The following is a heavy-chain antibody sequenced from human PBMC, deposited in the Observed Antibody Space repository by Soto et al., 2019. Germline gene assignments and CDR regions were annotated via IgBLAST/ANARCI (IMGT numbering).Heavy chain of an antibody. CDR3: ARLGRDSQYANFDF. Sequence: GGSLRLSCAASGFNFNTYWMSWVRQAPGKGLEWVANIKRDGSAEYYLDSVRGRFSISRDNAKNSLYLQMNGLRAEDTAVYHCARLGRDSQYANFDFWGQGALVTVSS. CDR2: IKRDGSAE. CDR1: GFNFNTYW. D-gene: IGHD3-10*01. J-gene: IGHJ4*02. V-gene: IGHV3-7*03.